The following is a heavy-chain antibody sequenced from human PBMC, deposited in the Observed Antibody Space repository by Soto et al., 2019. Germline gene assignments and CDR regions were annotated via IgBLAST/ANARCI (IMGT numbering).Heavy chain of an antibody. D-gene: IGHD4-17*01. CDR3: ARNDYGTYYFEY. V-gene: IGHV3-23*01. CDR1: GFMFTNYA. Sequence: PGGSLRLSCAASGFMFTNYAISWVRQAPGRRLEWVSTISGGIDTSYHADSVRGRFSISRDDSKNTVYLQMNNLTTEDTAVYYCARNDYGTYYFEYWGQGVLVTVSS. J-gene: IGHJ4*02. CDR2: ISGGIDTS.